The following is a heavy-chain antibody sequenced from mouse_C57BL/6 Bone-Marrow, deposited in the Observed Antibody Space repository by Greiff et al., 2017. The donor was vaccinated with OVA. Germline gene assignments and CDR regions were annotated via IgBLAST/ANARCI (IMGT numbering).Heavy chain of an antibody. V-gene: IGHV1-15*01. CDR3: TRRGAPYYAMDY. J-gene: IGHJ4*01. Sequence: QVQLQQSGAELVRPGASVTLSCKASGYTFTDYEMHWVKQTPVHGLEWIGAIDPETGGTAYNQKFKGKAILTADKSSSTAYMELRSLTSEDSAVYYCTRRGAPYYAMDYWGQGTSVTVSS. D-gene: IGHD3-1*01. CDR2: IDPETGGT. CDR1: GYTFTDYE.